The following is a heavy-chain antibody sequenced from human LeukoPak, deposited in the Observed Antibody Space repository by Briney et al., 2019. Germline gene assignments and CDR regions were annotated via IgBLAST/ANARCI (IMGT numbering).Heavy chain of an antibody. Sequence: ASVKVSCKASGYTFTSYYMHWVRQAPGQGLEWMGIINPSGGSTSYAQKFQGRVTMTRDTSTSTVYMELSSLRSEDTAVYYCAGGNPLWFGELYLDYWGQGTLVTVSS. J-gene: IGHJ4*02. CDR2: INPSGGST. D-gene: IGHD3-10*01. CDR3: AGGNPLWFGELYLDY. V-gene: IGHV1-46*01. CDR1: GYTFTSYY.